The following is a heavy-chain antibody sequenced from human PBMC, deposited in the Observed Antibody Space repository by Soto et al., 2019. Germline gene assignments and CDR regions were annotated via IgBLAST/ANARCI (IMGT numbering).Heavy chain of an antibody. J-gene: IGHJ5*02. CDR2: INHTEGT. CDR1: RGSLSGYH. Sequence: QVQLQQWGAGLLKPSETLSLTCAVSRGSLSGYHWNWIRPPPGKGLEWIGEINHTEGTKYNPSLKSRVTISLDMSKNQFSLKVTSVTAADTAVYYCARGGGSSWIQWVDPWGQGTLVTVAS. CDR3: ARGGGSSWIQWVDP. D-gene: IGHD6-13*01. V-gene: IGHV4-34*02.